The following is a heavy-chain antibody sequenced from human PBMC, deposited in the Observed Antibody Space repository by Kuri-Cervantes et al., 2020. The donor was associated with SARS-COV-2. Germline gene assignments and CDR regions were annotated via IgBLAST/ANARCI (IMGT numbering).Heavy chain of an antibody. D-gene: IGHD6-13*01. V-gene: IGHV3-74*01. Sequence: GGSLRLSCAASGFTFSSYWMHWVRQAPGKGLVWVSRINSDGSSTSYADSVKGRFTISRDNAKNSLYLQMNSLRAEDMALYYCAKESLAAAGTRGAFDIWGQGTMVTVSS. CDR1: GFTFSSYW. CDR3: AKESLAAAGTRGAFDI. J-gene: IGHJ3*02. CDR2: INSDGSST.